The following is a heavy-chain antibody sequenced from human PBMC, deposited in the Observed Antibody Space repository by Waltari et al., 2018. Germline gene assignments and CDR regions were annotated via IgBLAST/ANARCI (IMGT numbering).Heavy chain of an antibody. CDR2: INHSGST. D-gene: IGHD4-17*01. Sequence: QVQLQQWGAGLLTPSETLSLTCPVHGGSFSGYYWSWIRQPPGKGLEWIGEINHSGSTNYNPSLKSRVTISVDTSKNQFSLKLSSVTAADTAVYYCAGLGTTVTTGGPWGQGTLVTVSS. CDR1: GGSFSGYY. CDR3: AGLGTTVTTGGP. J-gene: IGHJ5*02. V-gene: IGHV4-34*01.